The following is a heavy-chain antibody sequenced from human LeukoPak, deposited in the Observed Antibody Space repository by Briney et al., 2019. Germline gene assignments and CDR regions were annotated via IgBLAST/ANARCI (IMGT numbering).Heavy chain of an antibody. CDR2: ISKSSNTI. J-gene: IGHJ3*02. V-gene: IGHV3-48*01. CDR3: TTRPDNAGTAAFDI. D-gene: IGHD1-14*01. Sequence: GGSLRLSCAASGFTFSAYNMNWVRQTPGKGLEWVSYISKSSNTIYYADSVKGRFTISRDNAKNSLYLQMNSLKTEDTAVYYCTTRPDNAGTAAFDIWGRGTLVTVSS. CDR1: GFTFSAYN.